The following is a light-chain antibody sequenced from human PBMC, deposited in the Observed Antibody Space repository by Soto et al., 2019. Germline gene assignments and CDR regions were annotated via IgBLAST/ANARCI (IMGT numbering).Light chain of an antibody. J-gene: IGLJ2*01. Sequence: QSVLTQPAPVSGSPGQSITISCTGTSSDVGSYNFVSWYQHHPGKAPKLIIYEVNKRPSGVSDRFSGSKSGNTASLTISGLQAEDEADYYCCSSAGSVTFGVFGGGTKLTVL. CDR1: SSDVGSYNF. V-gene: IGLV2-23*02. CDR2: EVN. CDR3: CSSAGSVTFGV.